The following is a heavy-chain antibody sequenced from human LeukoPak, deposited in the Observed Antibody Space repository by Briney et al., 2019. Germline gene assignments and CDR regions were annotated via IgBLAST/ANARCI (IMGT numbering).Heavy chain of an antibody. Sequence: PSETLSLTCTVSGGSISSGGYSWSWIRQHPGKGLEWIGYIYYSGSTYYNPSLKSRVTISVDTSKNQFSLKLSSVTAADTAVYYCAREITMVRSNWLDPWGQGTLVTVSS. CDR3: AREITMVRSNWLDP. V-gene: IGHV4-31*03. CDR1: GGSISSGGYS. J-gene: IGHJ5*02. D-gene: IGHD3-10*01. CDR2: IYYSGST.